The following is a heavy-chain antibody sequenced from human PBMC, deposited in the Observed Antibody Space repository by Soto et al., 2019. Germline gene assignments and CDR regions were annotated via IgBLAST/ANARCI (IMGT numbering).Heavy chain of an antibody. CDR1: GYTFTSYG. Sequence: ASVKVSCTASGYTFTSYGISWVRQAPGQGLEWMGWISAYNGNTNHAQKLQGRVTMTTDTSTSTAYMELRSLRSDDTAVYYCARGVGSGTYYNQYNWFDPWGQGTLVTVSS. CDR3: ARGVGSGTYYNQYNWFDP. D-gene: IGHD3-10*01. V-gene: IGHV1-18*01. J-gene: IGHJ5*02. CDR2: ISAYNGNT.